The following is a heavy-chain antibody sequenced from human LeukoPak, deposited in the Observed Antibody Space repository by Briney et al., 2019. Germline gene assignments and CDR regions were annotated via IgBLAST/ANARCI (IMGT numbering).Heavy chain of an antibody. CDR3: ARAPGDGYNWADY. V-gene: IGHV3-21*01. CDR1: GFTFSSYS. D-gene: IGHD5-24*01. Sequence: GSLRPSCAASGFTFSSYSMNWVRQAPGKGLEWVSSISSSSSYIYYADSVKGRFTISRDNAKNSLYLQMNSLRAEDTAVYYCARAPGDGYNWADYWGQGTLVTVSS. CDR2: ISSSSSYI. J-gene: IGHJ4*02.